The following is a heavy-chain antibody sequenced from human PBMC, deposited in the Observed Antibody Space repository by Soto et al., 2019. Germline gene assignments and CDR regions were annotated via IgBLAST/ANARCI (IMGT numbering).Heavy chain of an antibody. CDR1: GGSISSYY. CDR3: ARMMFPSYSYGYYYYYGMDV. J-gene: IGHJ6*02. V-gene: IGHV4-59*01. D-gene: IGHD5-18*01. CDR2: IYYSGST. Sequence: NPSETLSLTCTVSGGSISSYYWSWIRQPPGKGLEWIGYIYYSGSTNYNPSLKSRVTISVDTSKNQFSLKLSSVTAADTAVYYCARMMFPSYSYGYYYYYGMDVWGQGTTVTVSS.